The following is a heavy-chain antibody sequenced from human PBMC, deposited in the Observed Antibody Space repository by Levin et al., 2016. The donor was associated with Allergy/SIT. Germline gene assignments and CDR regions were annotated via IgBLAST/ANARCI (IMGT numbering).Heavy chain of an antibody. V-gene: IGHV3-30*02. CDR2: IRYDGSNK. D-gene: IGHD6-19*01. CDR1: GFTFSSYG. CDR3: AKDKGRYSSGWSHHDY. J-gene: IGHJ4*03. Sequence: GESLKISCAASGFTFSSYGMHWVRQAPGKGLEWVAFIRYDGSNKYYADSVKGRFTISRDNSKNTLYLQMNSLRAEDTAVYYCAKDKGRYSSGWSHHDYWGQGTTVTVSS.